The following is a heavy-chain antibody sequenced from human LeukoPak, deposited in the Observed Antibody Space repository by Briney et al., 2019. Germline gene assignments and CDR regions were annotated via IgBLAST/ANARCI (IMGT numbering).Heavy chain of an antibody. Sequence: ASVKVSFTASGYTFTRYGMSGVREGRGQGKEWMGWISAYNGKTNYAQKLQGRVTMTTDTSTSTAYMELRSLRSDDTAVYYCARDLDVGYCTNGVCSLFDYWGQGTLVTVSS. D-gene: IGHD2-8*01. CDR1: GYTFTRYG. J-gene: IGHJ4*02. V-gene: IGHV1-18*01. CDR2: ISAYNGKT. CDR3: ARDLDVGYCTNGVCSLFDY.